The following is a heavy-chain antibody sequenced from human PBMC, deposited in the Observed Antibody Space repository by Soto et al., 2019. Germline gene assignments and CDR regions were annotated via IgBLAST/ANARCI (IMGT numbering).Heavy chain of an antibody. CDR2: ISSSSSYI. CDR1: GFTFSSYS. J-gene: IGHJ6*03. Sequence: EVQLVESGGGLVKPGGSLSLSCAASGFTFSSYSMNWVRQAPGKGLEWVSSISSSSSYIYYADSVKGRFTISRDNAKNSLYLQMNSLRAEDTAVYYCARGYNWNYVGYYYYYMDVWGKGTTVTVSS. CDR3: ARGYNWNYVGYYYYYMDV. V-gene: IGHV3-21*01. D-gene: IGHD1-7*01.